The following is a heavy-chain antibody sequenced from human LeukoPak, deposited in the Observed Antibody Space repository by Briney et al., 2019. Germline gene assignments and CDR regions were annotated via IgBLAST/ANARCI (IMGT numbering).Heavy chain of an antibody. CDR3: ATSAVGGPNDY. D-gene: IGHD6-13*01. V-gene: IGHV3-21*01. CDR2: ISSGSYTI. CDR1: GFTFSSYS. J-gene: IGHJ4*02. Sequence: GGSLRLSCAASGFTFSSYSMNWVRQAPGKGPEWVSVISSGSYTIYYADSVKGRFTTSRDNAKNSLYLQMNSLRAEDTAVYYCATSAVGGPNDYWGQGTLVTVSS.